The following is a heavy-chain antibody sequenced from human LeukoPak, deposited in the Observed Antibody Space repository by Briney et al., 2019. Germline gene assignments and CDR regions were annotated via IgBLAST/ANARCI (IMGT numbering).Heavy chain of an antibody. D-gene: IGHD6-13*01. CDR1: GGSFSGYY. CDR3: ARHRRPVMYSSSLNWFDP. CDR2: INHSGST. J-gene: IGHJ5*02. V-gene: IGHV4-34*01. Sequence: SETLSLTCAVYGGSFSGYYWSWIRQPPGKGLEWIGEINHSGSTNYNPSLKSRVTISVDTSKNQFSLKLSSVTAADTAVYCCARHRRPVMYSSSLNWFDPWGQGTLVTVSS.